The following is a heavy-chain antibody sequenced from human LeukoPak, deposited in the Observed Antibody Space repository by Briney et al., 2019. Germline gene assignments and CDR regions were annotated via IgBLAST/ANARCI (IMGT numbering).Heavy chain of an antibody. CDR2: IKSKTDGGTT. D-gene: IGHD6-19*01. V-gene: IGHV3-15*01. J-gene: IGHJ4*02. CDR3: TTDRSGWYDY. Sequence: GGSLRLSCAAFGFIFSKYGMFWVRQAPGKGLEWVGRIKSKTDGGTTDYAAPVKGRFTISRDDSKNTLYLQMNSLKTEDTAVYYCTTDRSGWYDYWGQGTLVTVSS. CDR1: GFIFSKYG.